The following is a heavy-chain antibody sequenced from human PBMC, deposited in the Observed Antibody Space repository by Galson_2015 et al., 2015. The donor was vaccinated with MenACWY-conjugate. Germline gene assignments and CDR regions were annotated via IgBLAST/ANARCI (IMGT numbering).Heavy chain of an antibody. V-gene: IGHV4-59*08. CDR2: IYSSGRT. D-gene: IGHD3-22*01. CDR1: DDSIRTNY. CDR3: ARHCHCDSGRYYSQFDF. Sequence: ETLSLTCTVSDDSIRTNYWSWIRQPPGKGLEWIGYIYSSGRTNYNPSLKNRVTMSMDTSNKQLSLSLTSVTAADTAVYYCARHCHCDSGRYYSQFDFWGQGTLVTVSS. J-gene: IGHJ4*02.